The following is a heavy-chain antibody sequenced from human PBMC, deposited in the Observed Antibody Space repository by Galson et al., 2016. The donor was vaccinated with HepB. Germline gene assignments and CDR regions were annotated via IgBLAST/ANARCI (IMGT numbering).Heavy chain of an antibody. CDR3: ARTQRNGDELDY. CDR1: GFTFGNYW. CDR2: TNKDGSEK. V-gene: IGHV3-7*05. Sequence: SLRLSCAASGFTFGNYWMTWVRQATGRGLEWVADTNKDGSEKNYVDSVTGRFTISRDNAKNSLFLQMNSLNAEDTAVYYCARTQRNGDELDYWGQGTLVTVS. D-gene: IGHD4-17*01. J-gene: IGHJ4*02.